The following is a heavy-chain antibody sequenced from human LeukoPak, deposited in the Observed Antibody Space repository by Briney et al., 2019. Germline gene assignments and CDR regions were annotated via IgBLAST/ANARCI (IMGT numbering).Heavy chain of an antibody. Sequence: ASETLSRTCTVSGGSISSNSYYWGWIRQPPGKGLEWIGSIYYSGSTYYNPSLKSRVTISLDTSKNHFSLKLSSLTAADTAVFYCAKYQMYTMEDHWGQGTLVTVSS. V-gene: IGHV4-39*02. CDR1: GGSISSNSYY. J-gene: IGHJ4*02. D-gene: IGHD1-1*01. CDR3: AKYQMYTMEDH. CDR2: IYYSGST.